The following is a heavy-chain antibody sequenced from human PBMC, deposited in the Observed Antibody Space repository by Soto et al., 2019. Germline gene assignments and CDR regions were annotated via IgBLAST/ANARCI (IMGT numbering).Heavy chain of an antibody. Sequence: PSETLSLTCTVSGGSIISYYCSWVRHPPWKGLEWIGYIYYSGSTNYNPSLKSRVTISVDTSKNQFSLKLSSVTAADTAVYYCARAGSYYYYGMDVWGQGTTVTV. CDR3: ARAGSYYYYGMDV. V-gene: IGHV4-59*01. J-gene: IGHJ6*02. CDR1: GGSIISYY. D-gene: IGHD3-10*01. CDR2: IYYSGST.